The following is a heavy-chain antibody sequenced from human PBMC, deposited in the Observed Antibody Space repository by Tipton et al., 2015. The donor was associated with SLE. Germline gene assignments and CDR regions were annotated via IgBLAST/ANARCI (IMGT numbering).Heavy chain of an antibody. J-gene: IGHJ5*01. CDR2: INTDGRTT. V-gene: IGHV3-74*01. CDR1: GFTFSTYW. CDR3: ARDLGLEQWPEVWFDS. D-gene: IGHD6-19*01. Sequence: SLRLSCAASGFTFSTYWMHWVRQAPGKGLVWVARINTDGRTTSYADSVKGRFTISRDNAKETLYLQMNSLTAEDTAVYYCARDLGLEQWPEVWFDSWGQGTLVTVSS.